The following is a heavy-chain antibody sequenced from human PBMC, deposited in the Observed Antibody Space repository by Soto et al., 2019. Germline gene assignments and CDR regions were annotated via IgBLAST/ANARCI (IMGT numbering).Heavy chain of an antibody. V-gene: IGHV4-59*01. Sequence: SETLSLTCTVSGGYISSYYWSWIRQPPGKGLEWIGYIYYSGSTNYNPSLKSRVTISVDTSKNQFSLKLSSVTAADTAVYYCARDSGYYYGSGSYYNPFEYWGQGTLVTVSS. CDR1: GGYISSYY. CDR3: ARDSGYYYGSGSYYNPFEY. J-gene: IGHJ4*02. D-gene: IGHD3-10*01. CDR2: IYYSGST.